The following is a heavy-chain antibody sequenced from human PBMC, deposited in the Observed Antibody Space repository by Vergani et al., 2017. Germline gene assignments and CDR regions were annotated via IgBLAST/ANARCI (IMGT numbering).Heavy chain of an antibody. D-gene: IGHD3-22*01. CDR3: ARCFRDEGMIYGGTVENWFDP. J-gene: IGHJ5*02. Sequence: QVQLQESGPGLVKTSETLSLICDVFDFISNGHYWGWIRQSPEKGLEWIGSLYASGSTYYSPSLKSRVAISIDTSKNHFSLRLSSVTAADTAVYYCARCFRDEGMIYGGTVENWFDPWGQGTLVTVSS. CDR2: LYASGST. CDR1: DFISNGHY. V-gene: IGHV4-38-2*01.